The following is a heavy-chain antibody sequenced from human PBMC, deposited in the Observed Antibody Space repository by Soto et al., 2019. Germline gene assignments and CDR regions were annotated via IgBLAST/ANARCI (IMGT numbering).Heavy chain of an antibody. J-gene: IGHJ4*02. V-gene: IGHV4-30-4*08. CDR1: VASINRGDHY. Sequence: SETLSLTWTVSVASINRGDHYWGWFRKPPGKGLEWIGYIYYSGSTYYNPSLKSRVTISVDTSKNQFSLKLSCVTAADTALYYCASEADYGITVYQPLGYWGLGTRVTVSS. CDR2: IYYSGST. CDR3: ASEADYGITVYQPLGY. D-gene: IGHD2-2*01.